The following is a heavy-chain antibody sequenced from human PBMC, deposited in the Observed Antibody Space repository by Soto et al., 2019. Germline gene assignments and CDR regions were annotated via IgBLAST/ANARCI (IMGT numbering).Heavy chain of an antibody. CDR2: IIPIFGTA. Sequence: QVQLVQSGAEVKKPGSSVKVSCKASGGTFSSYAISWVRQAPGQGLEWMGGIIPIFGTANYAQKFQGRDTITADESTSTAYMELSSLRSEDTAVYYCARSTSSIWYYYYYGMDVWGQGTTVTVSS. CDR3: ARSTSSIWYYYYYGMDV. CDR1: GGTFSSYA. J-gene: IGHJ6*02. V-gene: IGHV1-69*01. D-gene: IGHD6-13*01.